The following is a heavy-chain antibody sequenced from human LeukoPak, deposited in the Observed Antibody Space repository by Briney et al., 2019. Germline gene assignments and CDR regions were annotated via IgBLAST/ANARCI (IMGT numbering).Heavy chain of an antibody. V-gene: IGHV3-30*03. D-gene: IGHD2-2*01. J-gene: IGHJ5*02. Sequence: GGSLRLSCAASGFTFSSYGMHWVRQAPGKGLEWVAVISYDGSNKYYADSVKGRFTISRDNSKNTLYLQMNSLRAEATAVYYCARLSSTSCCNWFDPWGPGTLVTVSS. CDR1: GFTFSSYG. CDR2: ISYDGSNK. CDR3: ARLSSTSCCNWFDP.